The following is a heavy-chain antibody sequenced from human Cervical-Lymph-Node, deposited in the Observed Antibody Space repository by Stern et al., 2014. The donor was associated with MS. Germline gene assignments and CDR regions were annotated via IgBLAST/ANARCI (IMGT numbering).Heavy chain of an antibody. J-gene: IGHJ4*02. CDR2: ITPVLGTV. Sequence: VQLVQSGAEVKKPGSSVKVACKASGGTLKSHTIRWVRQAPGEALEWMGGITPVLGTVNYAQKFQGRVTITADELTNTVHMEMSGLRSEDRAVYYCASSDVAASGTFDSWGQGTQVTVSS. CDR3: ASSDVAASGTFDS. D-gene: IGHD6-13*01. CDR1: GGTLKSHT. V-gene: IGHV1-69*12.